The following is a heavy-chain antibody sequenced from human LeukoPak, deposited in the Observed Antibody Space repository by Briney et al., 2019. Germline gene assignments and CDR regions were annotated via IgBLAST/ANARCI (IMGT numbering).Heavy chain of an antibody. J-gene: IGHJ4*02. V-gene: IGHV3-7*03. CDR2: IKQTGSEN. Sequence: GSLRLSCAASGFIFSSYWMTWVRQAPGKGLEWVANIKQTGSENSYVDSVKGRFTISRDNAKNSLYLQINSLRAEDTAVYYCAKDDYGEPIEYWGQGTLVTVSS. CDR3: AKDDYGEPIEY. CDR1: GFIFSSYW. D-gene: IGHD4-17*01.